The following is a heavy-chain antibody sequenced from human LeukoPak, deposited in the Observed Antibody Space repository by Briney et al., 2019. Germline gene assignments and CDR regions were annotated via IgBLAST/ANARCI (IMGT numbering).Heavy chain of an antibody. V-gene: IGHV4-39*07. CDR3: ARGPYSYDSSGAFDI. Sequence: PSETLSLTCTISGDYIGRINYYWGWIRQPPGKGLEWIVSMSYSGHTYYNPSLKSRVTTSIDTSKNQLSLNLKSVTAADTAVYFCARGPYSYDSSGAFDIWGQGTMVTVSS. D-gene: IGHD3-22*01. CDR1: GDYIGRINYY. CDR2: MSYSGHT. J-gene: IGHJ3*02.